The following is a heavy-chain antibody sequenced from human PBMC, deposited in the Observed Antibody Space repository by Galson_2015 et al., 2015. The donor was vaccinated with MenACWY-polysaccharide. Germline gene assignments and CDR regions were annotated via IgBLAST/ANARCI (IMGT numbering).Heavy chain of an antibody. CDR2: MNPNRCDT. J-gene: IGHJ1*01. D-gene: IGHD3/OR15-3a*01. CDR3: ASTKAGPLFFDL. V-gene: IGHV1-8*01. CDR1: GYTFTSFD. Sequence: SVKVSCKASGYTFTSFDINWVRQAPGQGLEWMGWMNPNRCDTGYAQKFQGRVTMTRNTSINTVYMELNSLTSEDTAVYYCASTKAGPLFFDLWGQGPVPPVP.